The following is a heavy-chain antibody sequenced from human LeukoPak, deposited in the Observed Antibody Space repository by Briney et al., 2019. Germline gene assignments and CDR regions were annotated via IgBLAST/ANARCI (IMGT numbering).Heavy chain of an antibody. V-gene: IGHV1-2*02. CDR1: GYTFTDSY. CDR2: IHPNSGGT. Sequence: ASVKVSCKTSGYTFTDSYIHWLRRAPGQGLEWMGWIHPNSGGTNYAQKFQGRVTMTRDTSISTAYMALSRLRSDDTAVYYCARDIVMVTYWFDPWGQGTLVTVSS. CDR3: ARDIVMVTYWFDP. J-gene: IGHJ5*02. D-gene: IGHD5-18*01.